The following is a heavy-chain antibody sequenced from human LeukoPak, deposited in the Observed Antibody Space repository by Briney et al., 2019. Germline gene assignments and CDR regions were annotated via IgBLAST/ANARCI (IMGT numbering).Heavy chain of an antibody. D-gene: IGHD5-12*01. J-gene: IGHJ4*02. CDR2: IYHSGST. V-gene: IGHV4-30-2*01. Sequence: SETLSLTCAVSGGSISSGGYSWSWIRQPPGKGLEWIGYIYHSGSTYYNPSLKSRVTISVDRSKNQFSLKLSSVTAADTAVYYCARDLGDSGYDLSETWGQGTLVTVSS. CDR1: GGSISSGGYS. CDR3: ARDLGDSGYDLSET.